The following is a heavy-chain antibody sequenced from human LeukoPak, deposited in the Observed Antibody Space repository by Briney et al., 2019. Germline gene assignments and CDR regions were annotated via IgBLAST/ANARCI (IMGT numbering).Heavy chain of an antibody. D-gene: IGHD5-24*01. V-gene: IGHV3-21*01. CDR3: ARGTVEMATISY. J-gene: IGHJ4*02. CDR1: GFTFSSYS. Sequence: PGGSLRLPCAASGFTFSSYSMNWVRQAPGKGLEWVSSISSSSSYIYYADSVKGRFTISRDNAKNSLYLQMNSLRAEDTAVYYCARGTVEMATISYWGQGTLVTVSS. CDR2: ISSSSSYI.